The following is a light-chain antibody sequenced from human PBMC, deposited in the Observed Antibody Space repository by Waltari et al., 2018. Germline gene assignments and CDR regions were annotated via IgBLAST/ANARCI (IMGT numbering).Light chain of an antibody. Sequence: DIVLTQSPATLSSSPGDRATLTCRASQSVSSYLSWYQQKPGQAPRLLIYDASTRATGGPGRFSGSGSGTKVTLTISSLEPEDFAFYYCQQRSTWPILTFGGGTKVEIK. J-gene: IGKJ4*01. CDR3: QQRSTWPILT. CDR2: DAS. CDR1: QSVSSY. V-gene: IGKV3-11*01.